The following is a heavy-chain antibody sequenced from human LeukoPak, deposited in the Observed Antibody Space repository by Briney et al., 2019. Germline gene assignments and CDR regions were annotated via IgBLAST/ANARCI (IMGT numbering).Heavy chain of an antibody. D-gene: IGHD2-2*01. V-gene: IGHV1-2*02. J-gene: IGHJ6*03. CDR1: GYTFTGYY. Sequence: ASVKVSCKASGYTFTGYYMHWVRQAPGQGLEWMGWINPNSGGTNYAQKFQGRVTMTRDTSISTAYMELSRLRSDDTAVYYCARDWEVCSSTSWNRGSCYYYYMDVWGKGTTVTVSS. CDR3: ARDWEVCSSTSWNRGSCYYYYMDV. CDR2: INPNSGGT.